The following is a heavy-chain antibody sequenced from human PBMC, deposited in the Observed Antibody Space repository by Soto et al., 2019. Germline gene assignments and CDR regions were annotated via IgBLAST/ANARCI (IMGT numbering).Heavy chain of an antibody. D-gene: IGHD6-19*01. CDR3: AREAHYSSGWYGRGSYNWFDP. V-gene: IGHV1-2*02. J-gene: IGHJ5*02. CDR1: GYTFTGYY. Sequence: ASVKVSCKASGYTFTGYYMHWVRQAPGQGLEWMGWINPNSGGTNYAQKFQGRVTMTRDTSISTAYMELSRLRSDDTAVYYCAREAHYSSGWYGRGSYNWFDPWGQGTLVTVS. CDR2: INPNSGGT.